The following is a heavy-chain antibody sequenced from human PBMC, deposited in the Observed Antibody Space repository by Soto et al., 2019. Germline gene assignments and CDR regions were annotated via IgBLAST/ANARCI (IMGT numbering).Heavy chain of an antibody. CDR1: GGSISSSSYY. Sequence: QLQLQESGPGLVKPSETLSLTCTVSGGSISSSSYYWGWIRQPPGKGLEWIGSIYYSGSTYYNPSLKRRVTISVDTSKNQFSLKLSSVTAADTAVYYCASIITMVRGVLRWFDPWGQGTLVTVSS. CDR3: ASIITMVRGVLRWFDP. J-gene: IGHJ5*02. V-gene: IGHV4-39*01. CDR2: IYYSGST. D-gene: IGHD3-10*01.